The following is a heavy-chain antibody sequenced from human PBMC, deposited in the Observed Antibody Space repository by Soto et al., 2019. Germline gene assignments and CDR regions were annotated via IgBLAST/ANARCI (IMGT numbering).Heavy chain of an antibody. J-gene: IGHJ4*01. D-gene: IGHD3-9*01. Sequence: VGSLLLSSSASGFAFGHLGMSWVRQAPGKGLEWISTITYDGDFTHYEDSVKGRFAVSRDNYKTILYLEMNTLRVDDTALYYCAIDPSTGKAAYWGRGTLVTVSS. CDR3: AIDPSTGKAAY. CDR1: GFAFGHLG. V-gene: IGHV3-23*01. CDR2: ITYDGDFT.